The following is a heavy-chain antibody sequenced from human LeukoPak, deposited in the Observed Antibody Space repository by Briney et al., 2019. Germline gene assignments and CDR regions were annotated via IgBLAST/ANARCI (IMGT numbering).Heavy chain of an antibody. CDR3: ARELCSGGSCGKFDY. D-gene: IGHD2-15*01. CDR2: IFYSGST. V-gene: IGHV4-61*01. CDR1: GGSVSSGSYY. J-gene: IGHJ4*02. Sequence: SETLSPTCTVSGGSVSSGSYYWSWIRQPPGKGLEWIGHIFYSGSTNHNPSLKSRVTISLDTSKNQFSLKLSSVTAADTAVYYCARELCSGGSCGKFDYWGQGTLVTVSS.